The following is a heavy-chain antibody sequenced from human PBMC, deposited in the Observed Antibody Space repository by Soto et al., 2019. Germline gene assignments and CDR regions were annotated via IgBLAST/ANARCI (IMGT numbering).Heavy chain of an antibody. CDR2: IIPIFDIA. CDR3: ARDRGTTGTKGRCMDV. Sequence: QVQLVQSGAEVKKPGSSVKVSCKASGGTFNTYTISWVRQAPGQGLEWMGRIIPIFDIANYAQKFQGRVMITADKSTSTAYMELSRWRYVDTAVYYCARDRGTTGTKGRCMDVWSQGTTLTVSS. V-gene: IGHV1-69*08. J-gene: IGHJ6*02. CDR1: GGTFNTYT. D-gene: IGHD1-1*01.